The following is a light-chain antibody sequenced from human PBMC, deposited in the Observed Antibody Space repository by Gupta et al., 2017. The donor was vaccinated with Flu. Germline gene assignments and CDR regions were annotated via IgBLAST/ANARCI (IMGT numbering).Light chain of an antibody. J-gene: IGKJ4*01. Sequence: DIQTVDAPSVLYASVGDRVTITCRASQGISTYLAWFQQKPGIAPKCLIYAASRVQSGVPSKFSGSGNGTDFTLTISSLQPEDFATYYCQQDNSFPLTFGGGTKVEIK. CDR3: QQDNSFPLT. CDR2: AAS. V-gene: IGKV1-16*02. CDR1: QGISTY.